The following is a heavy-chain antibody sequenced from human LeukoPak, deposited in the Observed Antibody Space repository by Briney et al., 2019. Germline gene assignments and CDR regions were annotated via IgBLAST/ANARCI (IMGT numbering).Heavy chain of an antibody. CDR2: ISGSGYST. D-gene: IGHD6-19*01. J-gene: IGHJ4*02. V-gene: IGHV3-23*01. Sequence: GGSLRLSCAASGLTFSSYGMSWVCQAPGKGLEWVSAISGSGYSTYYADSVKGRFTISRDNSKNTLYLQMNSLRAEDTAVYYCAKVREQWLAYFDYWGQGTLVTVSS. CDR3: AKVREQWLAYFDY. CDR1: GLTFSSYG.